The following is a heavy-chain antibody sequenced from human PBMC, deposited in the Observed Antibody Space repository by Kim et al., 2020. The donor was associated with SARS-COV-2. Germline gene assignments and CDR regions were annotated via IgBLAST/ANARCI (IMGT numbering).Heavy chain of an antibody. J-gene: IGHJ4*02. Sequence: PSHQGRVTISVDTTKNQVYLKLGPVTAADTAVYYCARHPIGYSYGPGFDYWGQGTLVTVSS. V-gene: IGHV4-59*08. D-gene: IGHD5-18*01. CDR3: ARHPIGYSYGPGFDY.